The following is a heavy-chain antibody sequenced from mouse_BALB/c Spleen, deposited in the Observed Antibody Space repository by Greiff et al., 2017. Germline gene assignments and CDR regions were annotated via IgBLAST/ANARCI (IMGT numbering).Heavy chain of an antibody. J-gene: IGHJ3*01. CDR2: IYPGGGYT. V-gene: IGHV1-63*02. CDR3: ARNYGNPFAY. CDR1: GYTFTNYW. D-gene: IGHD2-1*01. Sequence: VMLVESGAELVRPGTSVKISCKASGYTFTNYWLGWVKQRPGHGLEWIGDIYPGGGYTNYNEKFKGKATLTADTSSSTAYMQLSSLTSEDSAVYFCARNYGNPFAYWGQGTLVTVSA.